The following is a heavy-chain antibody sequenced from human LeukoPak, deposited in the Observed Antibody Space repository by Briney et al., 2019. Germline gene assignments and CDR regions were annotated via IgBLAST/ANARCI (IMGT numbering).Heavy chain of an antibody. CDR2: ISSSGNT. V-gene: IGHV4-39*02. CDR3: ARLGAGPTYYDFWSGYSSFYFDY. D-gene: IGHD3-3*01. Sequence: MPSETLSLTCTVSGGSTSSGNYYWGWIRQPPGKGLEWIGGISSSGNTYYNPSLKSRITISIDTSKNNFSLKLSSVTAADTAVYYCARLGAGPTYYDFWSGYSSFYFDYWGQGTLVTVSS. J-gene: IGHJ4*02. CDR1: GGSTSSGNYY.